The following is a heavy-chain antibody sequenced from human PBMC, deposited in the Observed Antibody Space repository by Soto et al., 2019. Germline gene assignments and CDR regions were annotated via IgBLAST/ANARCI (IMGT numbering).Heavy chain of an antibody. D-gene: IGHD3-3*01. CDR2: IKPNSGGT. V-gene: IGHV1-2*04. Sequence: QVQLVQSGAEVKKPGASVKVSCKASGYTFTGYYMHWVRQAPGQGLEWMGWIKPNSGGTNYAQKFQSSVTMTRDTSISTAYIEMGRLRSDDTAVYYCARVGSTIFHFDYWGQGTLVTVSS. J-gene: IGHJ4*02. CDR3: ARVGSTIFHFDY. CDR1: GYTFTGYY.